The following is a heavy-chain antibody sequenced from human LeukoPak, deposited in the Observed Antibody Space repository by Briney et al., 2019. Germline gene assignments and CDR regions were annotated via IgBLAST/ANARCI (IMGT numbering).Heavy chain of an antibody. D-gene: IGHD3-16*02. Sequence: GASVKVSCKASGYTFTGYYMHWVRQAPGQGLEWMGWINPNSGGTNYAQKFQGRVTMTRDTSISTAYMELSRLRSDDTAVYYCARGTYYVWGSYPSDYWGQGTLVTVSS. CDR2: INPNSGGT. CDR1: GYTFTGYY. V-gene: IGHV1-2*02. J-gene: IGHJ4*02. CDR3: ARGTYYVWGSYPSDY.